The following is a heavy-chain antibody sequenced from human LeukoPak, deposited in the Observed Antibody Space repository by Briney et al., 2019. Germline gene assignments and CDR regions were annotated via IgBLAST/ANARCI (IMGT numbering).Heavy chain of an antibody. CDR3: ARARRSGYCSSASCYTLRGWFDP. V-gene: IGHV4-34*01. D-gene: IGHD2-2*02. Sequence: SGTLSLTCAVYGGSFSGYYWSWIRQPPGKGLEWIGEINHSGSTNYNPSLKSRVTISVDTSKNQFSLKLSSVTAADTAVYYCARARRSGYCSSASCYTLRGWFDPWGQGTLVTVSS. CDR1: GGSFSGYY. CDR2: INHSGST. J-gene: IGHJ5*02.